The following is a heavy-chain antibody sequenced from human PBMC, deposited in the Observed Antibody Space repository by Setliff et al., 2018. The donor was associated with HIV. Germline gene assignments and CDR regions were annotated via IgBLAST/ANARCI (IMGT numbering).Heavy chain of an antibody. CDR2: FDRENGET. Sequence: GASVKVSCKVTGYTLTELSMHWVRQAPGKGLEWMGGFDRENGETFYAQKFQGRVTMTEDTSTDTAYMGLSSLRSEDTAVYYCATGTNCNYVYYYYMDVWGKGTTVTVSS. V-gene: IGHV1-24*01. D-gene: IGHD1-7*01. CDR3: ATGTNCNYVYYYYMDV. CDR1: GYTLTELS. J-gene: IGHJ6*03.